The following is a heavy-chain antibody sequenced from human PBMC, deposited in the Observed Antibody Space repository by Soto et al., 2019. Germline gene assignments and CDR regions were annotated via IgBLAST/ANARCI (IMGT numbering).Heavy chain of an antibody. Sequence: PSETLSLTCTVSGGSISSGDYYWSWIRQPPGKGLEWIGYIYYSGSTYYNPSLKSRVTISVDTSKNQFSLKLCSVTAADTAVYYCARAQMATTVDYWGQGTLVTVSS. J-gene: IGHJ4*02. CDR3: ARAQMATTVDY. CDR2: IYYSGST. CDR1: GGSISSGDYY. D-gene: IGHD5-12*01. V-gene: IGHV4-30-4*01.